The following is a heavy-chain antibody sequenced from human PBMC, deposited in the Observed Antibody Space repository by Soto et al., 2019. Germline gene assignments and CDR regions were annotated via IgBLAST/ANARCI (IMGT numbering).Heavy chain of an antibody. Sequence: GESLKISCKCSGYSFTSYWIVLVRQIPGKGLEWMGIIYPGDSDTRYSPSFQGQVTISADKSISTAYLQWSSLKASDTAMYYCARVPVGYCSGGSCDYFDYWGQGTLVTVSS. J-gene: IGHJ4*02. CDR1: GYSFTSYW. CDR3: ARVPVGYCSGGSCDYFDY. V-gene: IGHV5-51*01. CDR2: IYPGDSDT. D-gene: IGHD2-15*01.